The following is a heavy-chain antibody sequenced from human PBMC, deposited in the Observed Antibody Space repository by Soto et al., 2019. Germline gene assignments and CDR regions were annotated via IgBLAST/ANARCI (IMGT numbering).Heavy chain of an antibody. CDR1: GGSISTYY. J-gene: IGHJ4*02. V-gene: IGHV4-4*07. D-gene: IGHD6-13*01. Sequence: SETLSLTCTVSGGSISTYYWSWIRQPAGKGMEWIGRIHTTDGTKYNPSLKSRVTMSIDTSNNQFSLKLSSLTAADTAVYYCARALSSAAGLYFDFWGQGTLVTVSS. CDR3: ARALSSAAGLYFDF. CDR2: IHTTDGT.